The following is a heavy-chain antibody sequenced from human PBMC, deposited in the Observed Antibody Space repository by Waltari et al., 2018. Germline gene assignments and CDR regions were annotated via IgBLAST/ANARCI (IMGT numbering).Heavy chain of an antibody. CDR3: ARDYHSSSWGSGMDV. J-gene: IGHJ6*02. V-gene: IGHV1-69*09. D-gene: IGHD6-13*01. CDR2: IIPILGIA. Sequence: QVQLVQSGAEVKKPGSSVKVSCKASGGTFSSYAISWVRQAPGQGLEWMGRIIPILGIANYAQKFQGRVTITADKSTSTAYMELSSLRSEDTAVYYCARDYHSSSWGSGMDVWGQGTTVTVSS. CDR1: GGTFSSYA.